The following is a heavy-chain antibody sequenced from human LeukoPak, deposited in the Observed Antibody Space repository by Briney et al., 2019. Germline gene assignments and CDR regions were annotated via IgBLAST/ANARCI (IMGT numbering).Heavy chain of an antibody. J-gene: IGHJ4*02. D-gene: IGHD5-18*01. CDR1: GFPFRDYY. CDR2: IYYSGST. CDR3: ARAGHPSDFYSYGLFDY. V-gene: IGHV4-30-4*08. Sequence: LRLSCAASGFPFRDYYMTWIRQPPGKGLEWIGYIYYSGSTYYNPSLKSRVTISVDTSKNQFSLKLSSVTAADTAVYYCARAGHPSDFYSYGLFDYWGQGTLVTVSS.